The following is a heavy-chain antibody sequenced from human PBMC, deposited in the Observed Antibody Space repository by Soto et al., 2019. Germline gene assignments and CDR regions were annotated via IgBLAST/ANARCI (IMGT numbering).Heavy chain of an antibody. CDR1: GYRFTSYW. CDR3: ARKDKSGYFNWFDP. V-gene: IGHV5-51*01. J-gene: IGHJ5*02. D-gene: IGHD3-22*01. Sequence: SLKISCRTSGYRFTSYWIAWVRQMPGKGLEWMGIIFPSDSDTRYSPSFQGQVTISADRSTSTVFLQWASLKASDTAVYFCARKDKSGYFNWFDPWGQGTLVTVSS. CDR2: IFPSDSDT.